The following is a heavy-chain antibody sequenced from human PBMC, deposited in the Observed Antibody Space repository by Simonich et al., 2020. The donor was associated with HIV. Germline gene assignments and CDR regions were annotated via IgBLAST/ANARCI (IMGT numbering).Heavy chain of an antibody. CDR2: INHSVST. D-gene: IGHD3-22*01. CDR1: GGSFSGYY. V-gene: IGHV4-34*01. CDR3: ASLDPMYYYDSSGYFDDAFDI. Sequence: QVQLQQWGAGLLKPSETLSLTCAVYGGSFSGYYWRWIRQPPGKGRGWIGEINHSVSTNYNPAIKSRFTISVDTSKNPFSLKLSSVTAADTAVYYCASLDPMYYYDSSGYFDDAFDIWGQGTMVTVSS. J-gene: IGHJ3*02.